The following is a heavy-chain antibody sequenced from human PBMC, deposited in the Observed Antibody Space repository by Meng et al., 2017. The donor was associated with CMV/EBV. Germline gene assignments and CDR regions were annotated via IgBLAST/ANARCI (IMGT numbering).Heavy chain of an antibody. CDR3: TSSPRYCSGGSCYLNGMDV. J-gene: IGHJ6*02. Sequence: GESLKISGAASGFTFSSYAMSWVRQAPGKGLEWVSAISGSGGSTYYADSVKGRFTISRDNSKNTLYLQMNSLRAEDTAVYYCTSSPRYCSGGSCYLNGMDVWGQGTTVTVSS. CDR1: GFTFSSYA. D-gene: IGHD2-15*01. CDR2: ISGSGGST. V-gene: IGHV3-23*01.